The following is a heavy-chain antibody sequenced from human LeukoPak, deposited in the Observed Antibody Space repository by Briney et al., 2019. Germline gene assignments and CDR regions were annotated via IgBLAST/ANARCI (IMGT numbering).Heavy chain of an antibody. V-gene: IGHV4-34*01. D-gene: IGHD2-21*02. J-gene: IGHJ4*02. Sequence: SETLSLTCAVYGGSFSGYYWSWIRQPPGKGLEWIGEINHSGSTNYNPSLKSRVTISVDTSKNQFSLKLSSVTAADTAVYYCARVWAYCGGDCYSAFDYRGQGTLVTVSS. CDR3: ARVWAYCGGDCYSAFDY. CDR1: GGSFSGYY. CDR2: INHSGST.